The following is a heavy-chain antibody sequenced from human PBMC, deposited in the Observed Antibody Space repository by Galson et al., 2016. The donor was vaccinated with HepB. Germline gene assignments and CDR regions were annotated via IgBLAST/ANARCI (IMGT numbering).Heavy chain of an antibody. CDR2: IDVTGSKT. D-gene: IGHD3/OR15-3a*01. CDR3: AGPDWVDGKSYDGVDV. CDR1: GFTFNNFA. V-gene: IGHV3-23*05. J-gene: IGHJ6*02. Sequence: SLRLSCAASGFTFNNFAMSWVRQAPGKGLEWVSAIDVTGSKTYYADSVKGRFTISRDNSKNTVYLQGNTLRADDTAIYYCAGPDWVDGKSYDGVDVWGQGATVIVSS.